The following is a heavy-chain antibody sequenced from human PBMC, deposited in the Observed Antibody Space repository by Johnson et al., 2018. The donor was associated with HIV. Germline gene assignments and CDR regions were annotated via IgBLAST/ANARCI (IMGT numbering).Heavy chain of an antibody. CDR1: AFTFSNYA. D-gene: IGHD4-17*01. V-gene: IGHV3-30-3*01. CDR2: IAYDGSNK. CDR3: ATWKDYGDYSGRAGDAFDI. J-gene: IGHJ3*02. Sequence: QVQLVESGGGVVQPGRSLRLACAASAFTFSNYAMHWVRQAPGKGLEWVAGIAYDGSNKYYADSVKGGLNISRDNSKNTLCLQTNSLRAEDTAVYYCATWKDYGDYSGRAGDAFDIWGQGTMVTVSS.